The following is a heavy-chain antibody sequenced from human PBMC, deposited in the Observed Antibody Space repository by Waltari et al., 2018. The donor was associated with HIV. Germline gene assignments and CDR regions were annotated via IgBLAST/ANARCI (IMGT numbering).Heavy chain of an antibody. CDR2: INPDIGDT. J-gene: IGHJ4*02. CDR1: GDTFSAYF. CDR3: ARGEDVSLTHLPPGFRLQF. D-gene: IGHD2-21*02. Sequence: QTPLVQSPSEVRARGASVTPSCKTSGDTFSAYFLYWFRQAPGQGLEWLGRINPDIGDTTDSQAFQTRVTITRDTSSASAYMELTRLTSADTAMYFCARGEDVSLTHLPPGFRLQFWGQGSLVSVSS. V-gene: IGHV1-2*06.